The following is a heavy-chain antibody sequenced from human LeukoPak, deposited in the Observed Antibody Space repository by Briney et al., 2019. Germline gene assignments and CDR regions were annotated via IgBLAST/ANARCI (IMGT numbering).Heavy chain of an antibody. CDR3: ARLITMGAPIGNI. D-gene: IGHD1-26*01. CDR2: IYHSGST. V-gene: IGHV4-38-2*02. CDR1: GYSITSGYY. J-gene: IGHJ3*02. Sequence: SETLSLTCTVSGYSITSGYYWGWIRQPPGKGLEWIGSIYHSGSTYYNPSLKSRVTISVDTSKNQFSLKLSSVTAADTAVYYCARLITMGAPIGNIWGQGTMVTVSS.